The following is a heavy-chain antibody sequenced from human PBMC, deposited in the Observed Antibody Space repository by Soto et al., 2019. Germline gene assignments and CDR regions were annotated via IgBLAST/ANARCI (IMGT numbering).Heavy chain of an antibody. J-gene: IGHJ4*02. CDR2: ITNGGTTI. CDR1: GFTFSSFS. D-gene: IGHD3-3*02. Sequence: GGSLRLSCAASGFTFSSFSMNWVRQAPGKGLEWISYITNGGTTIYYADSVKGRFTISRDNAKNSLYLHMNSLRDDDTAVYYCATPVVPFSEWTTDYWGQGTLVTVSS. V-gene: IGHV3-48*02. CDR3: ATPVVPFSEWTTDY.